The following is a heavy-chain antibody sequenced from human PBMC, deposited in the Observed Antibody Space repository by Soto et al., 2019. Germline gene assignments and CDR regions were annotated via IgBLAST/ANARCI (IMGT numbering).Heavy chain of an antibody. CDR2: IKSKTDGGTT. CDR1: GFTFSNAW. Sequence: GGSLRLSCAASGFTFSNAWMSWVRQAPGKGLEWVGRIKSKTDGGTTDYAAPVKGRFTISRDDSKNTLYLQMNSLKTEDTAVYYCTTDPHHLRYCDWFQNYWGQGTLVTVSS. CDR3: TTDPHHLRYCDWFQNY. D-gene: IGHD3-9*01. J-gene: IGHJ4*02. V-gene: IGHV3-15*01.